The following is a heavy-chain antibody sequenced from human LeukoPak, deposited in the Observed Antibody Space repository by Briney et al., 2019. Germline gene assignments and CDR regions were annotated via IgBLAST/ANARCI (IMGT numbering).Heavy chain of an antibody. V-gene: IGHV4-59*08. Sequence: SETLSLTCTVSGGSISSYYWSWIRQPPGNGLEWIGYIYYSGSINYNPSLKSRVTISVDTSKSQFSLKLSAVTAADTAVYYCARGDTALAHDYWGQGTLVTVSS. CDR1: GGSISSYY. CDR3: ARGDTALAHDY. CDR2: IYYSGSI. J-gene: IGHJ4*02. D-gene: IGHD5-18*01.